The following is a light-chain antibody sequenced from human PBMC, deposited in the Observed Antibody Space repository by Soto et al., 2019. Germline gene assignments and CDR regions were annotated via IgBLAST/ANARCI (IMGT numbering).Light chain of an antibody. CDR2: ATS. J-gene: IGKJ2*01. V-gene: IGKV1-39*01. CDR1: QNIFTY. CDR3: QHSYSSPT. Sequence: DIQVTQSPSSLSASVGDRVTITCRASQNIFTYLNWYQQRPGKAPNLLISATSNLQSGVPSRFSGSGSGTDFTLTISSLQPEDFATYYCQHSYSSPTFGQGTKVDIK.